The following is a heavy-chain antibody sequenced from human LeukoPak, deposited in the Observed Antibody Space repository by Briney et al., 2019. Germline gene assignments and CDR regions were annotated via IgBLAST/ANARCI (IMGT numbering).Heavy chain of an antibody. CDR1: XGSXXSSSYY. V-gene: IGHV4-39*01. CDR3: XXXXXXXXXLXXXXMDV. J-gene: IGHJ6*03. Sequence: VSXGSXXSSSYYWGWIRQPPGKGLEWIGSIYYSGSTYYNPSLKSRVTISVDTSKNQFSLKLSSVTAAEPAVYXXXXXXXXXXXLXXXXMDVWGXGXTVTISS. CDR2: IYYSGST.